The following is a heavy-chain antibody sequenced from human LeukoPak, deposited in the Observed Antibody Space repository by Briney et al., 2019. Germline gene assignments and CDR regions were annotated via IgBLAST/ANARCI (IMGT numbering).Heavy chain of an antibody. CDR3: ARSDRYFEAL. D-gene: IGHD3-9*01. CDR2: IYYSGST. CDR1: GGSISSYY. V-gene: IGHV4-59*08. J-gene: IGHJ4*02. Sequence: SETLSLTCTVSGGSISSYYWSWIRQPPGKGLEWIGYIYYSGSTTYNPSLKSRVTISVDTSKNQFSLKLSSVTAADTAVYYCARSDRYFEALWGQGTLVTVSS.